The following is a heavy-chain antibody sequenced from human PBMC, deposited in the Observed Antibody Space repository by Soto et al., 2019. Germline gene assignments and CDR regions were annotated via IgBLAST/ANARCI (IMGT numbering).Heavy chain of an antibody. CDR1: GYTFTSYA. V-gene: IGHV1-3*01. CDR2: INAGNGNT. CDR3: ARGPEIYSSSWYGYDY. D-gene: IGHD6-13*01. Sequence: QVQLVQSGAEVKKPGASVKVSCKASGYTFTSYAMHWVRQAPGQRLEWMGWINAGNGNTKYSQKFHGRVTITRDTSASTAYMELSSLRSEDTAVYYCARGPEIYSSSWYGYDYWGQGTLVTVSS. J-gene: IGHJ4*02.